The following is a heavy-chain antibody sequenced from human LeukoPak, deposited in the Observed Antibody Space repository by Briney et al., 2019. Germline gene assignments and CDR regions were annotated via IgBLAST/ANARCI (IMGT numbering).Heavy chain of an antibody. J-gene: IGHJ4*02. CDR3: ARDDNWASVY. Sequence: GGSLRLSCAPSGFTFSRSWMTWVRQAPGKGLEWVANIKHDGSEKYYLDSVKGRFTISRDNAKNSLYLQINSLRAEDTAVYYCARDDNWASVYWGRGTLVTVSS. CDR1: GFTFSRSW. V-gene: IGHV3-7*05. D-gene: IGHD1-20*01. CDR2: IKHDGSEK.